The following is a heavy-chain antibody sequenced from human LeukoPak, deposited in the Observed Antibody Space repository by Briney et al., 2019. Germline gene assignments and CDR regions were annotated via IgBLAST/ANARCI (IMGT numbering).Heavy chain of an antibody. CDR3: ATRNYYDSTGYYNY. J-gene: IGHJ4*02. V-gene: IGHV4-4*02. CDR1: GGSVSSDTW. CDR2: IYHRGTT. Sequence: PSGTLSLTCAVSGGSVSSDTWWTCVRQPPWKGLEWIGEIYHRGTTNDNPSLKSRVTISLDKSKNQFSLRLSSVTAADTAVYYCATRNYYDSTGYYNYWGQGTLVTVSS. D-gene: IGHD3-22*01.